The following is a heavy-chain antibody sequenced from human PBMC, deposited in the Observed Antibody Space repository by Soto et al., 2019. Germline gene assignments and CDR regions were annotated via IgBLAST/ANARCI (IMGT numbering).Heavy chain of an antibody. CDR1: GGSMSSYY. J-gene: IGHJ6*02. CDR2: IYYSGST. D-gene: IGHD3-3*01. V-gene: IGHV4-59*01. Sequence: LSLTCTVSGGSMSSYYWDWIRQPPGKGLEWIGYIYYSGSTNYNPSLKSRVTISVDTSKNQFSLKLSSVTAADTAVYYCARSYYDFWSGYSYYYGMDVWRQRTTVTVSS. CDR3: ARSYYDFWSGYSYYYGMDV.